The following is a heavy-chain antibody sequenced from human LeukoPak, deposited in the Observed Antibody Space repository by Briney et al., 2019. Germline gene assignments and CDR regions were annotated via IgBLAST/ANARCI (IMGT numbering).Heavy chain of an antibody. CDR2: IKPDGGEQ. D-gene: IGHD5-24*01. V-gene: IGHV3-7*03. J-gene: IGHJ4*02. Sequence: GGSLRPSCVASGFTFSNSWTNSVRQAPGEGLEWVANIKPDGGEQYYVDSVKSRFTISRDNAENSLYLQLSSLRAEDTAVYYCAREQRTFDYWGQGILVTVSS. CDR1: GFTFSNSW. CDR3: AREQRTFDY.